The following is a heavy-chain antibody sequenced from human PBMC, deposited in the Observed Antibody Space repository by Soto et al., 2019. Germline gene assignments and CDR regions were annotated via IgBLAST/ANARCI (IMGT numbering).Heavy chain of an antibody. D-gene: IGHD3-10*01. CDR1: GVTFSSYA. CDR3: ARASCYPYNWFDP. CDR2: IIPIFGTA. J-gene: IGHJ5*02. V-gene: IGHV1-69*13. Sequence: SGKVSGKASGVTFSSYAISWVLQAPGQGLEWMGGIIPIFGTANYAQKFQGRVTITADESTSTAYMELSSLRSEDTAVYYCARASCYPYNWFDPWGQGTLVTVSS.